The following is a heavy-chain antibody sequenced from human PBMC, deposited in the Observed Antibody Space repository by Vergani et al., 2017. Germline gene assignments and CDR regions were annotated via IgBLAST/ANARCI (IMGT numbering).Heavy chain of an antibody. D-gene: IGHD6-13*01. V-gene: IGHV3-23*01. J-gene: IGHJ6*02. Sequence: EVQLLESGGGLVQPGGSLRLSCAASGFTFSSYAMSWVRQAPGKGLEWVSAISGSGGSTYYADSVKGRFTISRDNSKNSLYLQMNSLRAEDTALYYCAKDGGYSSSWYYYYGMDVWGQGTTVTVSS. CDR3: AKDGGYSSSWYYYYGMDV. CDR1: GFTFSSYA. CDR2: ISGSGGST.